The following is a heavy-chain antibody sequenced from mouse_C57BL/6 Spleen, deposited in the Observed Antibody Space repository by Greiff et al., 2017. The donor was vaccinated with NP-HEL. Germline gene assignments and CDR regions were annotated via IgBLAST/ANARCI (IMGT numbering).Heavy chain of an antibody. Sequence: EVHLVESGGGLVKPGGSLKLSCAASGFTFSSYAMSWVRQTPEKRLEWVATISDGGSYTYYPDNVKGRFTISRDNAKNNLYLQMSHLKSEDTAMYYCANYGSSQYYAMDYWGQRTSVTVSS. CDR3: ANYGSSQYYAMDY. V-gene: IGHV5-4*01. J-gene: IGHJ4*01. CDR2: ISDGGSYT. D-gene: IGHD1-1*01. CDR1: GFTFSSYA.